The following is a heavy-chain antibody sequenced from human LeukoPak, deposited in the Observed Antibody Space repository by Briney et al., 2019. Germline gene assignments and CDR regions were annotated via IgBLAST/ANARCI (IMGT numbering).Heavy chain of an antibody. CDR3: AKGIAAAGTSWFDP. D-gene: IGHD6-13*01. V-gene: IGHV3-23*01. Sequence: GGSLRLSCAASGFTFSSYAMSWVRQAPGKGLEWVSAISGSGGSTYYADPVKGRFTISRDNSKNTLYLQMNSLRAEDTAVYYCAKGIAAAGTSWFDPWGQGTLVTVSS. CDR2: ISGSGGST. CDR1: GFTFSSYA. J-gene: IGHJ5*02.